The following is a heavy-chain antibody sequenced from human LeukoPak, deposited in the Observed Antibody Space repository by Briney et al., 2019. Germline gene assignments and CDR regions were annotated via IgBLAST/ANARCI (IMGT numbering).Heavy chain of an antibody. CDR2: IYHTGTT. CDR3: ARGLEEFDY. Sequence: PSQTLSLACAVSGGSISSGGYSWSWIRQPPGKGLEWIGCIYHTGTTHYNPSLKSRVTISVDKSKNQFSLNLTSVTAADTAVYYCARGLEEFDYWGQGTLVTVSS. J-gene: IGHJ4*02. V-gene: IGHV4-30-2*01. D-gene: IGHD3-16*01. CDR1: GGSISSGGYS.